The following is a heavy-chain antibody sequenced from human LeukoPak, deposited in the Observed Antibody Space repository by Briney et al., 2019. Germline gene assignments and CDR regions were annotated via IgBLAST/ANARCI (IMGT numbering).Heavy chain of an antibody. J-gene: IGHJ4*02. V-gene: IGHV3-23*01. D-gene: IGHD3-3*01. CDR3: ARSARLMKGVVEVTALDD. Sequence: GGSLRLSCAASGFTFSSYAMSWVRQAPGKGLEWVSAISGSGGSTYYADSVKGRFTIARDNAKNSVYLKMNSLRADDTAVYYCARSARLMKGVVEVTALDDWGQGTLVTVSS. CDR2: ISGSGGST. CDR1: GFTFSSYA.